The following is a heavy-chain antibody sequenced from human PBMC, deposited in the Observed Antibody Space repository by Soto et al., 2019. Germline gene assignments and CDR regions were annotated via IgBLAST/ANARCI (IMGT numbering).Heavy chain of an antibody. V-gene: IGHV3-23*01. J-gene: IGHJ6*03. Sequence: EVQLLESGGGLVQPGGSLRLSCAASGFTFSMYAMSWVRQAPGKGLEWVSAISGSGDRTDYADSVKGRFTISRDNSKSTLYLQMNSLRAEDPAVYYCAKEGAWRLNYYYYYMDVWGKGNTVTVSS. CDR2: ISGSGDRT. CDR3: AKEGAWRLNYYYYYMDV. CDR1: GFTFSMYA. D-gene: IGHD3-3*01.